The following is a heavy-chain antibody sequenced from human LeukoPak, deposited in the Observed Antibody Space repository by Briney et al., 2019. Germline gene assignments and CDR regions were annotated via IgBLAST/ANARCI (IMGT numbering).Heavy chain of an antibody. Sequence: GGSLRLSCAASGFTVSSNYMSWVRQAPGKGLEWVSVIYSGGSTYYADSVKGRFTISRDNSKNTLYLQMNSLRAEDTAVYYCARRAPYYYYMDVWGKGTTVTISS. CDR1: GFTVSSNY. CDR2: IYSGGST. CDR3: ARRAPYYYYMDV. J-gene: IGHJ6*03. V-gene: IGHV3-53*01.